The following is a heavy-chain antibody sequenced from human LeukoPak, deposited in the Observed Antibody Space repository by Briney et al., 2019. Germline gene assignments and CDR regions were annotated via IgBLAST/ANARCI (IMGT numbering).Heavy chain of an antibody. D-gene: IGHD6-6*01. Sequence: SETLSLTCAVYGGSFSGYYWSCIRQPPGKGLEGIGEINHSGSTNYNPSLKSRVTMSVDTSKNQFSLNLSSVTAADTAVYYCARGQGGSSSSRLDYWGQGTLVTVSS. CDR2: INHSGST. V-gene: IGHV4-34*01. CDR3: ARGQGGSSSSRLDY. J-gene: IGHJ4*02. CDR1: GGSFSGYY.